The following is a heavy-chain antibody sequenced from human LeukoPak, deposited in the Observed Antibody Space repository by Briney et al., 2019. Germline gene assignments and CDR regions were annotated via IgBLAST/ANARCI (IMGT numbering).Heavy chain of an antibody. Sequence: GGSLRLSCAASGFTFSSYLMTWVRQAPGKGLEWVAIIKQDGIVKYYVDSVKGRFTISRDNAKNSLYLQMNSLRADDTAVYYCARSTRTGYDFWGQGTLATVSS. CDR1: GFTFSSYL. J-gene: IGHJ4*02. D-gene: IGHD3/OR15-3a*01. V-gene: IGHV3-7*01. CDR3: ARSTRTGYDF. CDR2: IKQDGIVK.